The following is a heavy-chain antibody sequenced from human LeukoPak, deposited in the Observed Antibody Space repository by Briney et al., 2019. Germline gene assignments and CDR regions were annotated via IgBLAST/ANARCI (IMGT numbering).Heavy chain of an antibody. V-gene: IGHV3-30*04. CDR2: ISYDGSNK. D-gene: IGHD3-10*01. CDR1: GFTFSSYA. CDR3: AKEVWFGELLSAYYGMDV. Sequence: GGSLRLPCAASGFTFSSYAMHWVRQAPGKGLEWVAVISYDGSNKYYADSVKGRFTISRDNSKNTLYLQMNSLRAEDTAVYYCAKEVWFGELLSAYYGMDVWGQGTTVTVSS. J-gene: IGHJ6*02.